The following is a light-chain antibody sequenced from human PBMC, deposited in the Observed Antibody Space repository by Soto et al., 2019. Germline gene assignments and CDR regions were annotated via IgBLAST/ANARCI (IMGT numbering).Light chain of an antibody. V-gene: IGKV2-28*01. J-gene: IGKJ1*01. CDR3: MQPLQSWT. CDR1: QSLLHSNGYNY. Sequence: DIVMTQSPLSLPVTPGDPSSISCRSSQSLLHSNGYNYLYWYLQKPGQSPQLLIYLGSNRATGVPDRFSGSGSGTDFTLKISRVEAEDVGVYYCMQPLQSWTFGQGTKVDIK. CDR2: LGS.